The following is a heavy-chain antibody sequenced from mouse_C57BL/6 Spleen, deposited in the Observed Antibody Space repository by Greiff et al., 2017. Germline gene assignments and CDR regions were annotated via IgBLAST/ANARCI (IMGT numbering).Heavy chain of an antibody. CDR1: GYTFTSYW. D-gene: IGHD1-2*01. CDR2: IHPNSGST. V-gene: IGHV1-64*01. Sequence: QVQLQQPGAELVKPGASVKLSCKASGYTFTSYWMPWVKQRPGQGLEWIGMIHPNSGSTNYNEKFKSKATLTVDKSSSTAYMQLSSLTSEDSAVYYCARGVTTASSYFDYWGQGTTLTVSS. CDR3: ARGVTTASSYFDY. J-gene: IGHJ2*01.